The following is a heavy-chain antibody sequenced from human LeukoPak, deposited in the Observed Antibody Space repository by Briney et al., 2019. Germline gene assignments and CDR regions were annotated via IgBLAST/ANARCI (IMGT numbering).Heavy chain of an antibody. CDR2: IYYRGST. V-gene: IGHV4-39*01. CDR3: ATDQVFYGDSRGY. CDR1: GGSISSSSYY. D-gene: IGHD4-17*01. J-gene: IGHJ4*02. Sequence: KPSETLSLTCTVSGGSISSSSYYWGWIRQPPGKGLEWIGSIYYRGSTYYNPSLKSRVTISVDTSKNQFSLRLTSVTAADTAVYYCATDQVFYGDSRGYWGQGTLVTVSS.